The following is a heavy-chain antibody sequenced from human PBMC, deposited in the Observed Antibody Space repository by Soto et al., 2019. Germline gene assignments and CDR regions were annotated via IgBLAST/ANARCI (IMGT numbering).Heavy chain of an antibody. Sequence: ASVKVSCKASGYTFTSYGISWVRQAPGQGLEWMGWISAYNGNTNYAQKLQGRVTMTTDTSTSTAYMELRSLRSDDTAVYYCARDNFREWLAPSEYFQHWGQGTLVTVSS. CDR2: ISAYNGNT. CDR3: ARDNFREWLAPSEYFQH. J-gene: IGHJ1*01. V-gene: IGHV1-18*01. D-gene: IGHD6-19*01. CDR1: GYTFTSYG.